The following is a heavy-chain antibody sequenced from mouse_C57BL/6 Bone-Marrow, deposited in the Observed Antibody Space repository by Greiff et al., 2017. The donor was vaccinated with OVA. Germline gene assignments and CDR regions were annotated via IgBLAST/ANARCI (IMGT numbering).Heavy chain of an antibody. CDR3: TWRYFDY. Sequence: VQLQQSGAELVRPGASVKLSCTASGFNIKDDYMHWVKQRPEQGLEWIGWIDPENGDTEYASKFRGKATITADTSSNTAYLQLSSLTSEATAVYYCTWRYFDYWGQGTTLTVSS. CDR1: GFNIKDDY. V-gene: IGHV14-4*01. J-gene: IGHJ2*01. CDR2: IDPENGDT.